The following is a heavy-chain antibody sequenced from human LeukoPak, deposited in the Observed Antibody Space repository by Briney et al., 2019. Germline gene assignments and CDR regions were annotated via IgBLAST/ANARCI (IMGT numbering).Heavy chain of an antibody. Sequence: ASVKVSCKASGGTFSSYTMNWVRQAPGQGLEWMGGIIPIFGTTNYAQKFQGRVTITADDSTNTAYMELSSLRSEDTAVYYCVRRSPDTFDIWGQGAVVTVSS. CDR3: VRRSPDTFDI. CDR2: IIPIFGTT. V-gene: IGHV1-69*13. D-gene: IGHD6-6*01. CDR1: GGTFSSYT. J-gene: IGHJ3*02.